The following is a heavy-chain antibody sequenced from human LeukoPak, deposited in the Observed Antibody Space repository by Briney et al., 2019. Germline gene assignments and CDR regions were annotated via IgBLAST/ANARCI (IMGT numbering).Heavy chain of an antibody. CDR3: ARVSVSIFGVVISIVY. V-gene: IGHV1-2*02. J-gene: IGHJ4*02. CDR1: GYTFTGYY. D-gene: IGHD3-3*01. Sequence: VASVKVSCKASGYTFTGYYMHWVRQAPGQGLEWMGWINPNSGGTNYAQKFQGRVTMTRDTSISTAYMELSRLRSDDTAVYYCARVSVSIFGVVISIVYWGQGTLVTVSS. CDR2: INPNSGGT.